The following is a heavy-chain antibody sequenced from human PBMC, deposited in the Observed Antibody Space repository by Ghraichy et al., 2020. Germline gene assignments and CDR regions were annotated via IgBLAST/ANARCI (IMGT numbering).Heavy chain of an antibody. CDR3: ARDAYYYDSSGYYHYYYYGMDV. CDR2: ISYDGSNK. D-gene: IGHD3-22*01. CDR1: GFTFSSYA. V-gene: IGHV3-30*04. Sequence: GGSLRLSCAASGFTFSSYAMSWVRQAPGKGLEWVAVISYDGSNKYYADSVKGRFTISRDNSKNTLYLQMNSLRAEDTAVYYCARDAYYYDSSGYYHYYYYGMDVWGQGTTVTVSS. J-gene: IGHJ6*02.